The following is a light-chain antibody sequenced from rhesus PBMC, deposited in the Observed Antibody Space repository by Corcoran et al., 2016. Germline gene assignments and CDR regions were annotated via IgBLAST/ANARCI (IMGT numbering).Light chain of an antibody. CDR3: QHGYGTPFT. J-gene: IGKJ3*01. CDR1: ENVNNY. CDR2: KAS. Sequence: DIQMTQSPSSLSASVGDRVTITCRASENVNNYLNWYHQKPGKTPKLLIYKASTLQSGVPSRFSGSGSGTDYTFTISSMQPEDVATYYCQHGYGTPFTFGPGTKLDIK. V-gene: IGKV1-74*01.